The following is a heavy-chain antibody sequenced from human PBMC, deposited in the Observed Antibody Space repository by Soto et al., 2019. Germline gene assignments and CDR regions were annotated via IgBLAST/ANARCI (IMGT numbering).Heavy chain of an antibody. CDR3: ARDKDRLQLGGNYYYILDV. D-gene: IGHD5-12*01. J-gene: IGHJ6*02. V-gene: IGHV1-69*12. CDR2: IMPVFPTP. CDR1: GGTFSTSA. Sequence: VQLEQSGPEVKKPGSSVKVSCKASGGTFSTSARSWVRQAPGQRLEWMGGIMPVFPTPDYAQKFQGRVTITADESTSTAYMELGGLTSDDTAVYYCARDKDRLQLGGNYYYILDVWGQGSAVTVSS.